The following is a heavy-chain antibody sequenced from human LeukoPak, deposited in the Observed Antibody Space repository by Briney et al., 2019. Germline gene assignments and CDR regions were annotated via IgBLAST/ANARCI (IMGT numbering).Heavy chain of an antibody. D-gene: IGHD1-1*01. CDR3: ARGPPRGKYYYMDV. V-gene: IGHV3-13*01. CDR1: GFTFSSFD. CDR2: IGTASDT. J-gene: IGHJ6*03. Sequence: GRSLRLSCAASGFTFSSFDMHWVRQPTGQGLEWVSTIGTASDTYYPGSVEGRFTLSRDNAKNSLYLQMDSLTAGDTAVYYCARGPPRGKYYYMDVWGKGTTVTVSS.